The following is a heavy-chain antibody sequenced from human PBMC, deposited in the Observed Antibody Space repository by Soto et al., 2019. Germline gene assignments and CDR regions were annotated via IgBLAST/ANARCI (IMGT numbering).Heavy chain of an antibody. CDR2: IYPGDSDT. Sequence: PGECLKSSGKGSGYSFTRYWIGWVRQVPGKGLEWMGIIYPGDSDTRYSPSFQGQVTISADKSISTAYLQWSSLKASDTAMYYCARLLGGYSYGYYYYYGMDVWGQGTTVTVSS. V-gene: IGHV5-51*01. J-gene: IGHJ6*02. CDR3: ARLLGGYSYGYYYYYGMDV. D-gene: IGHD5-18*01. CDR1: GYSFTRYW.